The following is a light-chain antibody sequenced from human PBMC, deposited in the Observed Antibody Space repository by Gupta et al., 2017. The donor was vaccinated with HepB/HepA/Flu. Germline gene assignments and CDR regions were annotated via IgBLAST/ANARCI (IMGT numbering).Light chain of an antibody. V-gene: IGKV3-20*01. CDR1: QSVSSSY. CDR3: QQYGSSPPMCS. Sequence: EIVLTQSPGTLSLSPGERATLSCRASQSVSSSYLAWYQQKPGQAPRLLIYGASSRATGIPDRFSGSGSGTDFTLTISRLEPEDFAVYYCQQYGSSPPMCSFVQGTKLEIK. J-gene: IGKJ2*04. CDR2: GAS.